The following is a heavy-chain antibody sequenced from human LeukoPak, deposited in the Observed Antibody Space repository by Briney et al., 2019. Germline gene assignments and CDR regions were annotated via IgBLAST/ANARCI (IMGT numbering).Heavy chain of an antibody. Sequence: GGSLRLSCAASGFTFSSYGMHWVRQAPGKGLEWVAVIWYDGSNKYYADSVKGRFTISRDNPKNTLYLQMNSLRAEDTAVYYCARGYIAAAGYFDYWGEGTLVTVSS. J-gene: IGHJ4*02. V-gene: IGHV3-33*01. CDR2: IWYDGSNK. D-gene: IGHD6-13*01. CDR1: GFTFSSYG. CDR3: ARGYIAAAGYFDY.